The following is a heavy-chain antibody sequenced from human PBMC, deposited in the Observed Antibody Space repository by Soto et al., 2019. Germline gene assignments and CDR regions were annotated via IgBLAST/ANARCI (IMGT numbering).Heavy chain of an antibody. Sequence: GESLKISCVGSGFSFSRYTVGWVRQVPGKGLEWMGVIHPGDSDTRYSPSFQGQVTISADKSISTAYLQWSSLKASDTAMYYWTLSYGDSYYYYYGMDVWAKGPRSPSP. CDR1: GFSFSRYT. J-gene: IGHJ6*02. CDR3: TLSYGDSYYYYYGMDV. D-gene: IGHD4-17*01. CDR2: IHPGDSDT. V-gene: IGHV5-51*01.